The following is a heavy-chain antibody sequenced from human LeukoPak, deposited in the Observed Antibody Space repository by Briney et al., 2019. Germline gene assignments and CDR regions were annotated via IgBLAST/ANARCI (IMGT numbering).Heavy chain of an antibody. CDR1: GGSISSSSYY. Sequence: SETLSLTCTVSGGSISSSSYYWGWIRQPPGKGLEWIGSIYYSGSTYYNPSLKSRVTISVDTSKNQFSLKLSSVTAADTAVYYCARDRSGYYDSSGYYVWGQGTRVTVSS. D-gene: IGHD3-22*01. CDR2: IYYSGST. V-gene: IGHV4-39*02. CDR3: ARDRSGYYDSSGYYV. J-gene: IGHJ4*02.